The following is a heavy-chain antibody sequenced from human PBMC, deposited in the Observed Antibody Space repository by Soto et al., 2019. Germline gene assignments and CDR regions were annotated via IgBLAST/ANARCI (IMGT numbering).Heavy chain of an antibody. J-gene: IGHJ6*03. D-gene: IGHD2-15*01. CDR3: ARGSTSHRRVVWRYCSGGSCPETNYYYYMDV. Sequence: ASVKVSCKASGYTFTSYGISWVRQAPGQGLEWMGWISAYNGNTNYAQKLQGRVTMTTDTSTSTAYMELRSLRSDDTAVYYCARGSTSHRRVVWRYCSGGSCPETNYYYYMDVWG. V-gene: IGHV1-18*01. CDR2: ISAYNGNT. CDR1: GYTFTSYG.